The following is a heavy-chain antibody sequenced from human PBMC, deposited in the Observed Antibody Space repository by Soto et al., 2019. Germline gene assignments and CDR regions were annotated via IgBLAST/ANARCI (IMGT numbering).Heavy chain of an antibody. CDR3: ARRAKLFGSGTYDVPVGYFDC. Sequence: SETLSLTCTVSGGSISNYFWTWIRRPPGKGLEWIGHIHSSGGTNYNPSLHSRVTLTVDTSKNHFSLKVSSVTAADTAIYYCARRAKLFGSGTYDVPVGYFDCCGQGALVTVSS. D-gene: IGHD3-10*01. J-gene: IGHJ4*02. CDR2: IHSSGGT. V-gene: IGHV4-4*08. CDR1: GGSISNYF.